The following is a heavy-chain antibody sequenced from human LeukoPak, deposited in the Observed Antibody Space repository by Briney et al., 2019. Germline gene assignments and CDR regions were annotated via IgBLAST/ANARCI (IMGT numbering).Heavy chain of an antibody. CDR2: ISSSGNTI. J-gene: IGHJ6*02. D-gene: IGHD6-19*01. CDR3: ARDNGPVAGAQSYYYYGMDV. Sequence: LSLTCAVYGGSFSGYYWSWIRQPPGKGLEWISYISSSGNTIYYADSVKGRFTISRDNAKNSLYLQMNSLRVEDTVVYYCARDNGPVAGAQSYYYYGMDVWGQGITVTVSS. V-gene: IGHV3-11*01. CDR1: GGSFSGYY.